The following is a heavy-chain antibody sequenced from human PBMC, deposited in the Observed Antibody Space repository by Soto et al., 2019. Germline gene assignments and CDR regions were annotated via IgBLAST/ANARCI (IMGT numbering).Heavy chain of an antibody. Sequence: ASVKVSCKASGYTFASYAMHWVRQAPGQRLEWMGWINAGNGNTKYSQKFQGRVTITRDTSASTAYMELSSLRSEDTAVYYCASSRITMVPYGMDVWGQGTTVTVSS. J-gene: IGHJ6*02. V-gene: IGHV1-3*01. D-gene: IGHD3-10*01. CDR2: INAGNGNT. CDR3: ASSRITMVPYGMDV. CDR1: GYTFASYA.